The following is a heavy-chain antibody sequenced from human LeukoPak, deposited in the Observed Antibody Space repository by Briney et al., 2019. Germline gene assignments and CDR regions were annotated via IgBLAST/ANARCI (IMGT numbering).Heavy chain of an antibody. J-gene: IGHJ4*02. CDR1: GGSISSGGYY. D-gene: IGHD3-3*01. V-gene: IGHV4-30-2*01. Sequence: PSQTLSLTCTVSGGSISSGGYYWSWIRQPPGKGLEWIGYIYHSGSTYYNPSLKSRVTISVDRSKNQFSLKLSSVTAADTAVYYCASLRFLEWFIDYWGQGTLVTASS. CDR2: IYHSGST. CDR3: ASLRFLEWFIDY.